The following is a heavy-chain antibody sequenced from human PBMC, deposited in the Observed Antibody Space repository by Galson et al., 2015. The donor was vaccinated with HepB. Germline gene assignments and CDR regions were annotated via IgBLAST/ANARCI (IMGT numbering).Heavy chain of an antibody. V-gene: IGHV3-48*01. J-gene: IGHJ4*02. CDR3: ARTSDYASFDY. CDR1: GFIFSSYN. D-gene: IGHD5-12*01. CDR2: ISRSSDII. Sequence: SLRLSCAASGFIFSSYNMHWVRQAPGKGLEWVSYISRSSDIIYYADSVKGRFTISRDNAKNSLYLQLSSLRAEDTAAYYCARTSDYASFDYWGRGTLVTISS.